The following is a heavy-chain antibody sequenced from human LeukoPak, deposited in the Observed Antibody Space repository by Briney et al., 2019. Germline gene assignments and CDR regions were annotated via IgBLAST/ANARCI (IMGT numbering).Heavy chain of an antibody. Sequence: GRPLRLSCAASGFTFSSYAMHWVRQAPGKGLEWVAVISYDGSNKYYADSVKGRFTISRDNSKNTLYLQMNSLRAEDTAVYYCARDHWGRWLQSIDYWGQGTLVTVSS. CDR2: ISYDGSNK. CDR3: ARDHWGRWLQSIDY. V-gene: IGHV3-30-3*01. D-gene: IGHD5-24*01. J-gene: IGHJ4*02. CDR1: GFTFSSYA.